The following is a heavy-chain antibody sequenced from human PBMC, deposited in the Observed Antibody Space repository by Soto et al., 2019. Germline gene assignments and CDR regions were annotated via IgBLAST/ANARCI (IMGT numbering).Heavy chain of an antibody. J-gene: IGHJ4*02. CDR3: AKGSYPGIYSDFDY. D-gene: IGHD1-26*01. Sequence: GGSLRLSCAASGFTFSSYAMHWVRQAPGKGLEWVAVISYDGSDKSYADSVKGRFTISKDNSENTLYLQMNSLRAEDTAVYYCAKGSYPGIYSDFDYWGQGALVTVSS. CDR1: GFTFSSYA. V-gene: IGHV3-30*04. CDR2: ISYDGSDK.